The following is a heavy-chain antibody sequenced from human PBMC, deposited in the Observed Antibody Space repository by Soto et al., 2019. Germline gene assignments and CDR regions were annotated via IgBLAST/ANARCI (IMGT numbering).Heavy chain of an antibody. CDR1: GFTFSSYA. CDR2: ISGSGGST. D-gene: IGHD5-18*01. Sequence: GGSVRLSCAASGFTFSSYAMSWVRQAPGKGLEWVSAISGSGGSTYYADSVKGRFTISRDNSKNTLYLQRNSLRAEDTAGYYWAEARGYSDGSAASDYWGPGPLVTLSS. J-gene: IGHJ4*02. CDR3: AEARGYSDGSAASDY. V-gene: IGHV3-23*01.